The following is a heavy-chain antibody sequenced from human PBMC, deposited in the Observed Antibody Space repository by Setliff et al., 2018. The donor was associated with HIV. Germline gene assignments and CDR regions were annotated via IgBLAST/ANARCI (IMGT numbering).Heavy chain of an antibody. V-gene: IGHV4-39*07. CDR3: AGQRTFETGIVVVIPYYFDY. Sequence: TSETLSLTCTVSGGSISSSSYYWGWIRQPPGKGLEWIGSIYYSGSTYYNPSLKSRVTISVDTSKNQFSLKLSSVTAADTAVYYCAGQRTFETGIVVVIPYYFDYWGQGTLVTVSS. CDR2: IYYSGST. CDR1: GGSISSSSYY. D-gene: IGHD3-22*01. J-gene: IGHJ4*02.